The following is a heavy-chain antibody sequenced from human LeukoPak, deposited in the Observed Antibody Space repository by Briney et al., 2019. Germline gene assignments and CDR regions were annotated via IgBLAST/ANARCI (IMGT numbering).Heavy chain of an antibody. CDR3: ARHIYSSWDRAFDI. Sequence: SEPLSLTCTVSGGAFNSYHWSGFPRPPGKALEWIGYVYYSGSTNYNPSLKSRLTISVDTSKNQFSLMLSSVTAADTAVYYCARHIYSSWDRAFDIWGQGTMVTVSS. D-gene: IGHD6-13*01. J-gene: IGHJ3*02. CDR1: GGAFNSYH. CDR2: VYYSGST. V-gene: IGHV4-59*08.